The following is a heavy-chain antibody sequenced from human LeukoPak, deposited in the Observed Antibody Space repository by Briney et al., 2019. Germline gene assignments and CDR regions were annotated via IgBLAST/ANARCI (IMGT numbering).Heavy chain of an antibody. CDR2: IYTSGST. Sequence: PSQTLSLTCTVSGGSISSGSYYWSWIRQPAGKGLEWIGRIYTSGSTNYNPSLKSRVTISVDTSKNQFSLKLSSVTAADTAVYYYARDPNDGDYFDYWGQGTLVTVSS. D-gene: IGHD1-1*01. CDR3: ARDPNDGDYFDY. CDR1: GGSISSGSYY. V-gene: IGHV4-61*02. J-gene: IGHJ4*02.